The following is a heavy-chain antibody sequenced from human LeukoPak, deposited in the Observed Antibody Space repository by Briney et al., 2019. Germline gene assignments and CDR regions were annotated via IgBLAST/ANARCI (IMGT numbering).Heavy chain of an antibody. V-gene: IGHV4-39*01. J-gene: IGHJ4*02. Sequence: PSETLSLTCTVSGGSISSSSYYWGWIRQPPGKGLEWIGSIYYSGSTYYNPSLKSRVTISVDTSKSQFSLKLSSVTAADTAVYYCASSDGYSYGLDPSDYWGQGTLVTVSS. D-gene: IGHD5-18*01. CDR2: IYYSGST. CDR1: GGSISSSSYY. CDR3: ASSDGYSYGLDPSDY.